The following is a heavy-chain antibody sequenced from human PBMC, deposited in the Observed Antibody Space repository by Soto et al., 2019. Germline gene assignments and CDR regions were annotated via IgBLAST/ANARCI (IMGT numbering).Heavy chain of an antibody. Sequence: SLRLSCAASGFTFDDYAMHWVRQGPGKGLEWVSSISWNSGSIAYADSVKGRFTISRDNAKSSLYLQMNSLRPDDTAFYYCAKGQSYYYYYAMDVWGQGTTVTVSS. J-gene: IGHJ6*02. CDR3: AKGQSYYYYYAMDV. V-gene: IGHV3-9*01. CDR2: ISWNSGSI. CDR1: GFTFDDYA.